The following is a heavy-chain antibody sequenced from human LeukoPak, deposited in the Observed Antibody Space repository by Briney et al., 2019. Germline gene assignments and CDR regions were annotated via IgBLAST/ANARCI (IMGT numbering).Heavy chain of an antibody. D-gene: IGHD5-18*01. Sequence: QHWGSLRLSCAASGFTFSSYAMSWVRQAPGKGLEWVSAISGSGGSTYYADSVKGRFTLSRDNSKKTLYLQMNSLRAEGTAVYYCAKDPERGYSYGYYPNWFDPWGQGTLVTVSS. J-gene: IGHJ5*02. CDR2: ISGSGGST. V-gene: IGHV3-23*01. CDR3: AKDPERGYSYGYYPNWFDP. CDR1: GFTFSSYA.